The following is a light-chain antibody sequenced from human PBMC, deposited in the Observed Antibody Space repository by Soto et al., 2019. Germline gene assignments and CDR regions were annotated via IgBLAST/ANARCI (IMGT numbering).Light chain of an antibody. CDR3: SAYAASNNFV. CDR2: EVS. Sequence: QSVLTQPPSASGSPGQSVTISCTGTSSDVGDNYVSWYQQHPGKPPKLIIYEVSQRPSGVPDRFSGSKSGNTASLTVSGLQTEDEADYYCSAYAASNNFVFGTGTKVTVL. CDR1: SSDVGDNY. J-gene: IGLJ1*01. V-gene: IGLV2-8*01.